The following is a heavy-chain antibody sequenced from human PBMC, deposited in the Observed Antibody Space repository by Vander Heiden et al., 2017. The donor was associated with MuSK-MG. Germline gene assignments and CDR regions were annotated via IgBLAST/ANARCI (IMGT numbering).Heavy chain of an antibody. D-gene: IGHD6-13*01. CDR1: GFTFSSYA. Sequence: EVQLLESGGGLVQPGGSLRLSCAASGFTFSSYAMRWVRQAPGKGLEWVSAISGSGGSTYYADSVKGRFTISRDNSKNTLYLQMNSLRAEDTAVYYCAKGSSSWYRGPIDYWGQGTLVTVSS. V-gene: IGHV3-23*01. CDR3: AKGSSSWYRGPIDY. CDR2: ISGSGGST. J-gene: IGHJ4*02.